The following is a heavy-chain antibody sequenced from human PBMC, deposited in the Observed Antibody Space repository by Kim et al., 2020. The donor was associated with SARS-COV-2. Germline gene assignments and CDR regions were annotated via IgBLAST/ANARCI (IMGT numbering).Heavy chain of an antibody. D-gene: IGHD3-22*01. J-gene: IGHJ3*01. CDR3: ATNGGITMIVS. Sequence: TNYNPSFQGHVTISADKSISTAYLQWSSLKASDTAMYYCATNGGITMIVSWGQGTMVTVSS. CDR2: T. V-gene: IGHV5-10-1*01.